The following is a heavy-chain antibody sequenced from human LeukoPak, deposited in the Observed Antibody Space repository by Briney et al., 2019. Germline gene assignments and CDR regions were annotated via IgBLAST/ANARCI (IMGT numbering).Heavy chain of an antibody. J-gene: IGHJ4*02. D-gene: IGHD3-10*01. CDR3: AAYGSGSYDY. V-gene: IGHV1-58*01. CDR1: RFTFTSSA. Sequence: GTSVKVSCKASRFTFTSSAVQWVRQARGQRLERIGWIVVGSGNTNYAQKFQERVTITRDMSTSTAYMELSSLRSEDTSVYYCAAYGSGSYDYWGQGTLVTVSS. CDR2: IVVGSGNT.